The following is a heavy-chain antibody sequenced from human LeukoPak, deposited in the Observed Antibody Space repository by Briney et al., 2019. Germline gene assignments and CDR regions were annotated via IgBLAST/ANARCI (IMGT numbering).Heavy chain of an antibody. J-gene: IGHJ4*02. Sequence: GGSLRLSCAASGFTFSSYAMSWVRQALGKGLEWVSAISGSGGSTYYADSVKGRFTISRDNSKNTLYLQMNSLRAEDTAVYYCAKLPSSYSSSWYAGSDYWGQGTLVTVSS. CDR1: GFTFSSYA. CDR2: ISGSGGST. V-gene: IGHV3-23*01. CDR3: AKLPSSYSSSWYAGSDY. D-gene: IGHD6-13*01.